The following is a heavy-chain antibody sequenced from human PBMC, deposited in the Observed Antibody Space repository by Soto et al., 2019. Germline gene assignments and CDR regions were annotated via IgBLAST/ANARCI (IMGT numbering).Heavy chain of an antibody. J-gene: IGHJ4*02. CDR3: ARGGATIFGVIDS. CDR1: GYSFFSYY. V-gene: IGHV1-46*01. D-gene: IGHD3-3*02. Sequence: EASVKVSCKASGYSFFSYYIHWGRQAPGQGLEWMGRFLASGGNTFYAQRFRGRVSMTRDTSSTNTVSLELTSLTSDDTAVYYCARGGATIFGVIDSWGQGTRVTVSS. CDR2: FLASGGNT.